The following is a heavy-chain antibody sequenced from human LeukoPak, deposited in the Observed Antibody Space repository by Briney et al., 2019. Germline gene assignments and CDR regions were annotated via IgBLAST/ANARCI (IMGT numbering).Heavy chain of an antibody. D-gene: IGHD1-20*01. CDR1: GFTFSSYG. J-gene: IGHJ4*02. CDR2: IYSGGST. V-gene: IGHV3-53*01. Sequence: PGGSLRLSCAASGFTFSSYGMHWVRQAPGKGLEWVSVIYSGGSTYYADSVKGRFTISRDNSKNTLYLQMNSLRAEDTAVYYCASRSITGRADYWGQGTLVTVSS. CDR3: ASRSITGRADY.